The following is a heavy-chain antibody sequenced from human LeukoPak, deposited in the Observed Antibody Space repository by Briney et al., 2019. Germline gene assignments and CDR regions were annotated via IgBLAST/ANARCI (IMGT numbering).Heavy chain of an antibody. CDR3: ARHSSGWYMPQRVSLFDY. CDR1: GFTVSSNY. Sequence: GGSLRLSCAASGFTVSSNYMSWVRQAPGKGLEWVSVIYSGGSTYYADSVKGRFTISRDNSKNTLYLQMNSLRAEDTAVYYCARHSSGWYMPQRVSLFDYWGQGTLVTVSS. V-gene: IGHV3-66*04. CDR2: IYSGGST. D-gene: IGHD6-19*01. J-gene: IGHJ4*02.